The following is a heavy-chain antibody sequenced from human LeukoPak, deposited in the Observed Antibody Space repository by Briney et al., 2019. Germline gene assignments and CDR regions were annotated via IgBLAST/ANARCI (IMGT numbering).Heavy chain of an antibody. CDR3: AKVIHYDFWSGYSDY. D-gene: IGHD3-3*01. CDR1: GFSFSDYY. V-gene: IGHV3-11*01. Sequence: GGSLRLSCAASGFSFSDYYMSWIRQAPGKGLEWVSYISSSGSTIYYADSVKGRLTISRDNAKNSLYLQMNSLRAEDTAVYYCAKVIHYDFWSGYSDYWGQGTLVTVSS. J-gene: IGHJ4*02. CDR2: ISSSGSTI.